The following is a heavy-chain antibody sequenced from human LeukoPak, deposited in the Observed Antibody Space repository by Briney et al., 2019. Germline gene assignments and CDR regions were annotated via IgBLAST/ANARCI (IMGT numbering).Heavy chain of an antibody. CDR2: IYYSGST. V-gene: IGHV4-31*03. D-gene: IGHD6-13*01. CDR3: ATGAAGTWYYYYGMDV. Sequence: SQTLSLTCTVSGGSISSGGYYWSWIRQHPGKGLEWIGYIYYSGSTNYNPSLKSRVTISVDTSKNQFSLKLSSVTAADTAVYYCATGAAGTWYYYYGMDVWGKGTTVTVSS. CDR1: GGSISSGGYY. J-gene: IGHJ6*04.